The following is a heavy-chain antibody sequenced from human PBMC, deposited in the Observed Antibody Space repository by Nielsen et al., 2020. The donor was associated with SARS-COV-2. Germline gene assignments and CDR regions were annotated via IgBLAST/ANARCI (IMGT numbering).Heavy chain of an antibody. CDR2: INPSGGST. CDR3: ARDTGNTIY. CDR1: GYTFTSYY. J-gene: IGHJ4*02. V-gene: IGHV1-46*01. D-gene: IGHD3-10*01. Sequence: ASVKVSCKASGYTFTSYYMHWVRQAPGQGLEWMGIINPSGGSTSYAQKFQGRVTMTRDTSISTAYMELSRLRSDDTAVYYCARDTGNTIYWGQGTLVTVSS.